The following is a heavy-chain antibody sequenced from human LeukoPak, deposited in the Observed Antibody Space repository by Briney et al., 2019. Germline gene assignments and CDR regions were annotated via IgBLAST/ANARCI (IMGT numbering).Heavy chain of an antibody. D-gene: IGHD2-2*01. J-gene: IGHJ4*02. Sequence: SETQSLTCAVSGGSISSYYWSWIRQPAGKGLEWIGRIYTSGSTNHNPSLKSRVTMSVDTSKNQFSLKLSSVTAADAAVYYCARGCSSTRCAFDFWGQGTLVTVSS. V-gene: IGHV4-4*07. CDR1: GGSISSYY. CDR3: ARGCSSTRCAFDF. CDR2: IYTSGST.